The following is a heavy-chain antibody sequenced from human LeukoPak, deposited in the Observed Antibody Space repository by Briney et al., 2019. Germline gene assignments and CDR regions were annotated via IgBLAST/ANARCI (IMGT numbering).Heavy chain of an antibody. J-gene: IGHJ4*02. V-gene: IGHV3-30*18. CDR3: AKPPLCGGDCYNGAYFDY. Sequence: PGGSLRLSCAASGFTFSSYGMHWVRQAPGKGLEWVAVISYDGSNKYYADSVKGRFTISRDNSKNTPYLQMNSLRAEDTAVYYCAKPPLCGGDCYNGAYFDYWGQGTLVTVSS. CDR1: GFTFSSYG. D-gene: IGHD2-21*02. CDR2: ISYDGSNK.